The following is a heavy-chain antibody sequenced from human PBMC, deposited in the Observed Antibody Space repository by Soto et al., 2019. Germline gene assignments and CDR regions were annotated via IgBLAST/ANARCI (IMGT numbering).Heavy chain of an antibody. CDR1: GGSVSSGSYY. J-gene: IGHJ5*02. V-gene: IGHV4-61*01. CDR2: IYYSGST. D-gene: IGHD2-21*02. Sequence: SETLSLTCTVSGGSVSSGSYYWSWIRQPPGKGLEWIGYIYYSGSTNYNPSLKSRVTISVDTSKNQFSLKLSSVTAADTAMYYCARESLTRGAYCGGDCYWGGDWFDPWGQGTLVTVSS. CDR3: ARESLTRGAYCGGDCYWGGDWFDP.